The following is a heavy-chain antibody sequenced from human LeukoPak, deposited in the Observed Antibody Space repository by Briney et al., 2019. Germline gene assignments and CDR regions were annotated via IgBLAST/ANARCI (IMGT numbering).Heavy chain of an antibody. CDR2: IYHSGST. Sequence: SETLSLTCAVSGGSISSSNWWSWVRQPPGKGLEWIGSIYHSGSTYYNPSLKSRVTISVDTSKNQFSLKLSSLTAADTAVYYCARDRKYYYHMDVWGKGTTVTVSS. CDR3: ARDRKYYYHMDV. J-gene: IGHJ6*03. V-gene: IGHV4-4*02. D-gene: IGHD1-14*01. CDR1: GGSISSSNW.